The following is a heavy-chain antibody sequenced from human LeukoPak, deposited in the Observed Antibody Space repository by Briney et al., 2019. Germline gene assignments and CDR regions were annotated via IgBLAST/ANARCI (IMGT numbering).Heavy chain of an antibody. Sequence: GSLRLSCAASGFTFSSYGMHWVRQAPGKGLEWVAVIWYDGSNKYYADSVKGRFTISRDNSKNTVYLQMNSLRAEDTALYYCARGIRYDSSGPGYWGQGTLVTVSS. CDR2: IWYDGSNK. V-gene: IGHV3-33*01. J-gene: IGHJ4*02. D-gene: IGHD3-22*01. CDR1: GFTFSSYG. CDR3: ARGIRYDSSGPGY.